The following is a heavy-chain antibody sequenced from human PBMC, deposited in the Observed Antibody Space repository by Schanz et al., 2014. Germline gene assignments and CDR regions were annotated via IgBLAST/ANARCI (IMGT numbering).Heavy chain of an antibody. Sequence: QVQLVQSGAEVKNPGASVKVSCKASGYTFINSDINWVRQAAGQGLEWMGWMNPKSGNTGDAQKFKGRCTMARTTSRSTAYMELSRLSPDDTAIYYCVRAVGPAALHGYWFDPWGQGTLVTVAS. J-gene: IGHJ5*02. CDR3: VRAVGPAALHGYWFDP. CDR1: GYTFINSD. V-gene: IGHV1-8*02. D-gene: IGHD2-2*01. CDR2: MNPKSGNT.